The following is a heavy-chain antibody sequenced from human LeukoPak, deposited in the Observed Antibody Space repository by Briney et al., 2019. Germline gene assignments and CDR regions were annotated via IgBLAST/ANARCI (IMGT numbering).Heavy chain of an antibody. J-gene: IGHJ6*03. CDR3: AVVAATPSYYYYYMDV. CDR1: GYGFTSHY. Sequence: ASVKVSCKASGYGFTSHYMHWVRQAPGQGLEWMGLINPSGSSTLYAQKFQGRVTMTEDTSTDTAYMELSSLRSEDTAVYYCAVVAATPSYYYYYMDVWGKGTTVTVSS. CDR2: INPSGSST. D-gene: IGHD2-15*01. V-gene: IGHV1-46*01.